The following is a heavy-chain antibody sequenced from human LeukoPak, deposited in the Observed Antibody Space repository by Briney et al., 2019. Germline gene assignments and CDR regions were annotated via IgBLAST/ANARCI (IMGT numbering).Heavy chain of an antibody. CDR3: ARDIAVNQENWFDP. CDR1: GFTFDDYG. J-gene: IGHJ5*02. V-gene: IGHV3-20*01. D-gene: IGHD6-19*01. CDR2: INWNGGST. Sequence: GGSLRLSCAASGFTFDDYGMSWVRQAPGKGLEWVSGINWNGGSTGYADSVKGRFTISRDNAKNSLYLQMNSLRAEDTALYHCARDIAVNQENWFDPWGQGTLVTVSS.